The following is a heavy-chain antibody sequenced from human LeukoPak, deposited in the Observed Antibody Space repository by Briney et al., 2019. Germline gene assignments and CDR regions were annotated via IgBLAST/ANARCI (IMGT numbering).Heavy chain of an antibody. J-gene: IGHJ6*04. CDR1: GGSFSGYY. Sequence: SETLSLTCAVSGGSFSGYYWSWIRQPPGKGLEWIGEINHSGSTNYNPSLKSRVTISVDTSKNQFSLMLSSVTAADTAVYYCARDLGNPVLRYFEFDGMDVWGKGTTVTVSS. CDR2: INHSGST. CDR3: ARDLGNPVLRYFEFDGMDV. V-gene: IGHV4-34*01. D-gene: IGHD3-9*01.